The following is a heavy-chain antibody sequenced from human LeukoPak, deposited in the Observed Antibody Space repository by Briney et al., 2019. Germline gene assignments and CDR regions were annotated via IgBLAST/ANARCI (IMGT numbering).Heavy chain of an antibody. CDR2: ISYDVSNK. Sequence: GRSLRLSFAASGFTFSSYGMHWVRQAPGKGLEWVAVISYDVSNKYYADSVKGRFTISRDNSKNTLFLQMNSLRAEDTAVYYCAKDKGAAAGTIDYWGQGTLVTVSS. V-gene: IGHV3-30*18. D-gene: IGHD6-13*01. CDR3: AKDKGAAAGTIDY. J-gene: IGHJ4*02. CDR1: GFTFSSYG.